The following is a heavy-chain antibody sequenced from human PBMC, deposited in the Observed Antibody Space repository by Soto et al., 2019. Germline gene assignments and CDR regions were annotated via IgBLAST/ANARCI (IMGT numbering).Heavy chain of an antibody. V-gene: IGHV2-5*02. CDR2: IYWDDDK. Sequence: QITLKESGPTLVKPTQTLTLTCTFSGFSLSTSGVGVGWIRQPPGKALEWLALIYWDDDKRYSPSLKSRLTITKDTSKNQVVLTMTNMDPVDTATDYCAHRQESYSSSWYVFGGFDPWGQGTLVTVSS. CDR1: GFSLSTSGVG. CDR3: AHRQESYSSSWYVFGGFDP. J-gene: IGHJ5*02. D-gene: IGHD6-13*01.